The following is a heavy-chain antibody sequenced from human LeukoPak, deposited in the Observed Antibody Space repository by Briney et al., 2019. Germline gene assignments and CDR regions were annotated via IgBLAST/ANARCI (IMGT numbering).Heavy chain of an antibody. V-gene: IGHV4-34*01. D-gene: IGHD3-16*02. CDR2: INHSGST. Sequence: SETLSLTCAVYGGSFSGYYWSWIRQPPGKGLEWIGEINHSGSTNYNPSLKSRVTISVDTSKNQFSLKLSSVTAADTAVYYCARRRGNLHDYVWGSYRHPNPAFDYWGQGTLVTVSS. CDR1: GGSFSGYY. CDR3: ARRRGNLHDYVWGSYRHPNPAFDY. J-gene: IGHJ4*02.